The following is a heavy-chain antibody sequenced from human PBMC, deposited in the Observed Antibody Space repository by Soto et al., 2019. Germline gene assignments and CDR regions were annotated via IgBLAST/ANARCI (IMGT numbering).Heavy chain of an antibody. CDR1: GFTFSSYA. Sequence: PGGSLRLSCAASGFTFSSYAMSWVRQAPGKGLEWVSAISGSGGSTYYADSVKGRFTISRDNSKNTLYLQMNSLRAEVTAVYYCAKGRGVTTRPNYFDYWGQGTLVTVSS. CDR3: AKGRGVTTRPNYFDY. D-gene: IGHD4-17*01. J-gene: IGHJ4*02. CDR2: ISGSGGST. V-gene: IGHV3-23*01.